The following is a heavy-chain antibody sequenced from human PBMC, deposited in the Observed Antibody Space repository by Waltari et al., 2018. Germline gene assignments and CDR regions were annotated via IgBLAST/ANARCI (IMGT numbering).Heavy chain of an antibody. CDR2: ISYDGSNK. J-gene: IGHJ6*02. CDR3: ARPYSSSPDGMDV. V-gene: IGHV3-30-3*01. CDR1: GFTFSSYA. D-gene: IGHD6-6*01. Sequence: QVQLVESGGGVVQPGRSLRLSCAASGFTFSSYAMHWVRQAPGKGPEWVAVISYDGSNKYYADSVKGRFTITRDNSKNTLYLQMNSLGAEDTAVYYCARPYSSSPDGMDVWGQGTTVTVSS.